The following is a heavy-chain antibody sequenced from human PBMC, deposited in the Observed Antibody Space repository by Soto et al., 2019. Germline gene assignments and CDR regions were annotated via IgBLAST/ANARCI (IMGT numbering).Heavy chain of an antibody. V-gene: IGHV3-23*01. Sequence: PGGSLRLSCAGSGFSFDNYAMSWVRQAPGKGLEWVSGISGSGASIDYADSVKGRFTISRDNSKNTLYLQMNRMRAEDTAHYYCAKDRMRVLGNYSSFSSWGQGTQVTVTS. J-gene: IGHJ4*02. CDR1: GFSFDNYA. D-gene: IGHD3-10*01. CDR3: AKDRMRVLGNYSSFSS. CDR2: ISGSGASI.